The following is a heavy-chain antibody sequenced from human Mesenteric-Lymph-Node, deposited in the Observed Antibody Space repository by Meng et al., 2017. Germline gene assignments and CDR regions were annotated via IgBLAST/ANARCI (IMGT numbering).Heavy chain of an antibody. CDR2: ISGTGGST. CDR1: GFTFSNYA. CDR3: AKCLEAGATVVYYFDY. J-gene: IGHJ4*02. D-gene: IGHD1-26*01. Sequence: EVQLLESGGGLVQPGWSLILSCAASGFTFSNYAMSWVRQAPGKGLEWVSAISGTGGSTYYGDSVKGRFTISRDNSKNTLYLQMNSLRAEDTAVYYCAKCLEAGATVVYYFDYWGQGTLVTVSS. V-gene: IGHV3-23*01.